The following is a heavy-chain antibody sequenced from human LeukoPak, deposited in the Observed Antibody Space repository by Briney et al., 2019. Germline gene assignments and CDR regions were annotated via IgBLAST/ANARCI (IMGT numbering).Heavy chain of an antibody. CDR3: ASPAYAFDI. J-gene: IGHJ3*02. D-gene: IGHD2-2*01. Sequence: GGSLRLSCAASGFTFSSYGMHWVRQAPGKGLEWVAVISYDGSNKYYADSVKGRFTISRDNSKNTLYLQMNSLRAEDTAVYYCASPAYAFDIWGQGTMVTVSS. CDR2: ISYDGSNK. V-gene: IGHV3-30*03. CDR1: GFTFSSYG.